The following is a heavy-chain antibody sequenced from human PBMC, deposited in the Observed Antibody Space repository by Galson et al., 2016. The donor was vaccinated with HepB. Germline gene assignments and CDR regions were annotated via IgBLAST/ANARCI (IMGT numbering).Heavy chain of an antibody. J-gene: IGHJ3*02. CDR1: GFTFSSYS. CDR2: ISSGSSYM. D-gene: IGHD1-26*01. CDR3: ARVRVGATFTDAFDI. Sequence: SLRLSCAASGFTFSSYSMNWVRQAPGKGLEWVSSISSGSSYMYYADSVKGRFTISRDNAKNSLYLQMNSLRAEDTAVYYCARVRVGATFTDAFDIWGQGTMVTVSS. V-gene: IGHV3-21*01.